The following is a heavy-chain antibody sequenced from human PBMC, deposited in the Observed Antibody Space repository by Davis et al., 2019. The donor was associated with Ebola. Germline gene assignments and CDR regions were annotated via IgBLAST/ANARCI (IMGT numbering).Heavy chain of an antibody. CDR1: GYDFTSFD. CDR2: MNPNRGDT. D-gene: IGHD3-10*01. CDR3: ARVSRGMLQGVIGWFDP. Sequence: ASVKVSCKASGYDFTSFDINWVRQAPGQGLEWMGWMNPNRGDTEYAEKFRGRVTMTRDTSITTAYLELSSLRSDDTAVYYCARVSRGMLQGVIGWFDPWGRGTLVAVSS. V-gene: IGHV1-8*02. J-gene: IGHJ5*02.